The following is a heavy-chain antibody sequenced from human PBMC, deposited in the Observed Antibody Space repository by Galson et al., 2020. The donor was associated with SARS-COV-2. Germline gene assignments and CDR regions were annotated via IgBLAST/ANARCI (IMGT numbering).Heavy chain of an antibody. J-gene: IGHJ6*02. CDR3: ATEPASIAAYGYYGMDV. CDR1: GYTLTELS. CDR2: FDPEDGET. V-gene: IGHV1-24*01. D-gene: IGHD6-13*01. Sequence: ASVKVSCKVSGYTLTELSMHWVRQAPGKGLEWMGGFDPEDGETIYAQKFQGRVTMTEDTSTDTAYMELSSLRSEDTAVYCCATEPASIAAYGYYGMDVWGQGTTVTVSS.